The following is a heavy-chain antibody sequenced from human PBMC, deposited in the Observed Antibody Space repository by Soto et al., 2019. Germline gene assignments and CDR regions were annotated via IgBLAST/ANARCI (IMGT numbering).Heavy chain of an antibody. V-gene: IGHV1-18*01. CDR3: ATEARDLGTGGAGAVGAFDI. D-gene: IGHD1-26*01. CDR1: GYTFTSYG. CDR2: ISAYNGNT. J-gene: IGHJ3*02. Sequence: QVQLVQSGAEVKKPGASVKVSGKASGYTFTSYGISWGRQAPGQGLEWMGWISAYNGNTNYAQKLQGRVTMTTDIPTSTDYMELRSLRSDDTAVDYCATEARDLGTGGAGAVGAFDIWGQGTMVTVSS.